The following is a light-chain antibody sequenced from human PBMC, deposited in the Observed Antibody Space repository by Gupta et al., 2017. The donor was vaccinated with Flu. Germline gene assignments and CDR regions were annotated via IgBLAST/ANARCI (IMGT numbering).Light chain of an antibody. J-gene: IGLJ3*02. V-gene: IGLV2-14*01. CDR1: SSAVSGSYH. Sequence: SSTTSAGASSAVSGSYHVNLYQQHPGTAPKLLFYKSNQRPSGVSNRFSASKSGTSASLTICGLRAEDEADYYCRRYESSRRACVFGGGTKVTVL. CDR2: KSN. CDR3: RRYESSRRACV.